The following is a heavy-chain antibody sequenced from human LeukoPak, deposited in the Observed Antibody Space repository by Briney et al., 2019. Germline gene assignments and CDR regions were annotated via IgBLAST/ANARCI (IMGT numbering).Heavy chain of an antibody. CDR3: ARDAHYDFWSGYYSTWPLGY. CDR1: GFTFRGFL. D-gene: IGHD3-3*01. J-gene: IGHJ4*02. CDR2: ISSSISYI. V-gene: IGHV3-21*01. Sequence: GGSLRLSCAASGFTFRGFLMSWVRQAPGKGLEWVSSISSSISYIYYADSVKGRFTISRDNAKNSLYLQMNSLRAEDTAVYYCARDAHYDFWSGYYSTWPLGYWGQGTLVTVSS.